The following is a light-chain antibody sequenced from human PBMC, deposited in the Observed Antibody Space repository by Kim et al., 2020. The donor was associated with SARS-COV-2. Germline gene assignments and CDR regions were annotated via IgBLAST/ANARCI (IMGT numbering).Light chain of an antibody. CDR2: KAS. Sequence: ASVGHRVTITGRASQSINSWLAWDQQKPGKAPNLLIYKASSLESGVPARFSGSGSGTEFTLTISSLQPDDFATYYCQQYHSYSWAFGQGTKVDI. CDR1: QSINSW. V-gene: IGKV1-5*03. CDR3: QQYHSYSWA. J-gene: IGKJ1*01.